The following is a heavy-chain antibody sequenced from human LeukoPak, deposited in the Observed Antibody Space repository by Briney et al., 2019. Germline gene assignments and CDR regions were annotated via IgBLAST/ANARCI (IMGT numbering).Heavy chain of an antibody. CDR2: INAASGNT. CDR1: GYASTNYA. CDR3: ARDRYYDDSSVFKLDF. Sequence: ASVKVSCKASGYASTNYAMHWRRQAPGQRLGWVGWINAASGNTKYSQRLQGRITITRDTSANTVYMQLSSLRSEDSAVYYCARDRYYDDSSVFKLDFWGQGSLVIVSS. D-gene: IGHD3-22*01. J-gene: IGHJ4*02. V-gene: IGHV1-3*01.